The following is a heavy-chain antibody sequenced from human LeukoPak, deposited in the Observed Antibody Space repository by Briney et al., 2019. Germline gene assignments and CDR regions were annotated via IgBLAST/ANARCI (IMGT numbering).Heavy chain of an antibody. CDR3: AKDQGSVYDVSHDY. J-gene: IGHJ4*02. Sequence: GGSLRLSCAASGFTFSSYGMHWVRQAPGKGLEWVAFIRYDGSNKYYADSVKGRFTISRDNSKNTLYLQMNNLRTEDTAVYYCAKDQGSVYDVSHDYWGQGTLVTVSS. V-gene: IGHV3-30*02. D-gene: IGHD1-14*01. CDR1: GFTFSSYG. CDR2: IRYDGSNK.